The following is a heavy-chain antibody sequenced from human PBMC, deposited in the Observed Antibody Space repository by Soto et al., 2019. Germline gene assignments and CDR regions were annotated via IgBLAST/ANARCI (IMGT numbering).Heavy chain of an antibody. J-gene: IGHJ4*02. CDR3: DXXXVTSYFDY. CDR1: GFTFSNYG. CDR2: IWYDGSKK. V-gene: IGHV3-33*01. Sequence: QVHLVESGGGVVQPGTSLRLSCKPSGFTFSNYGFHWVRQAPGRGLEWVALIWYDGSKKSYADSVKGRFTISRDRNTXXXXXXXXXXXXXXVYYXAXDXXXVTSYFDYWGQGTLVTVSS. D-gene: IGHD2-21*02.